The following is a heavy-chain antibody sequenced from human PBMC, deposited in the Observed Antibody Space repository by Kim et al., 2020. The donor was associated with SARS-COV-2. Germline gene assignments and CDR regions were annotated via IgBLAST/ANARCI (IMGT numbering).Heavy chain of an antibody. J-gene: IGHJ5*02. CDR2: ISYDGSNK. CDR1: GFTFSSYG. D-gene: IGHD6-13*01. Sequence: GGSLRLSCAASGFTFSSYGMHWVRQAPGKGLEWVAVISYDGSNKYYADSVKGRFTISRDNSKNTLYLQMNSLRAEDTAVYYCARDQIAAAVAPFDPWGQGTLVTVSS. V-gene: IGHV3-33*05. CDR3: ARDQIAAAVAPFDP.